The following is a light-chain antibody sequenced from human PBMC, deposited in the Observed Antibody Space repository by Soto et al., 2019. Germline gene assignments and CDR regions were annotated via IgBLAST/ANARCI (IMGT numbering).Light chain of an antibody. CDR1: QSVSTN. V-gene: IGKV3-15*01. J-gene: IGKJ1*01. Sequence: EIVMTQSPGALSVSPGEGATLSCRTSQSVSTNLAWFQQKPGQAPRLLIHSASTRATGIPDRFSGNGSETDFTLTISRLQSEDFAVYYCQQYKNWPPWTFGQGTRVEIK. CDR3: QQYKNWPPWT. CDR2: SAS.